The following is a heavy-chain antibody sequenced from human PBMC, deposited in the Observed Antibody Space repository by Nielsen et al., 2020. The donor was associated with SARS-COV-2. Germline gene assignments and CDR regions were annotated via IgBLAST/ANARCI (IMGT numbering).Heavy chain of an antibody. CDR2: INAGNGNT. J-gene: IGHJ4*02. V-gene: IGHV1-3*01. CDR3: ARAFSGSYYKGFDY. D-gene: IGHD3-10*01. Sequence: ASVKVSCKASGYTFTSYAMHWVRQAPGQRLEWMGWINAGNGNTKYSQKFQGRVTITRDTSASTAYMELSSPRSEDTAVYYCARAFSGSYYKGFDYWGQGTLVTVSS. CDR1: GYTFTSYA.